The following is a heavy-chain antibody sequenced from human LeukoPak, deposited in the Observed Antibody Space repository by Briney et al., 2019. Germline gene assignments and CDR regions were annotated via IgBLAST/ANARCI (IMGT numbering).Heavy chain of an antibody. J-gene: IGHJ1*01. Sequence: SETLSLTCTVSGGSISSYYWSWIRQPPGKGLEWIGYIYYSGSTNYNPSLKSRVTISVDTSKNQFSLKLSSVTAADTAVYYCARVGSSGYPLVWGQGTLVTVSS. CDR1: GGSISSYY. D-gene: IGHD3-22*01. V-gene: IGHV4-59*01. CDR2: IYYSGST. CDR3: ARVGSSGYPLV.